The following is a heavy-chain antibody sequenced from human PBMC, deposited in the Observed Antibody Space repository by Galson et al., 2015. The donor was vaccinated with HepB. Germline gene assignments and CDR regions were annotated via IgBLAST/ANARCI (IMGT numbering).Heavy chain of an antibody. Sequence: SLRLSCAASGFTFSSHVMRWVRQAPGKGLEWVSSIGGAGGSTYYADSVKGRFTISRDNSKNTLYLQMNSLRAEDTAVYYCAKRGLGSLFDYWGQGTLVTVSS. V-gene: IGHV3-23*01. CDR1: GFTFSSHV. CDR3: AKRGLGSLFDY. D-gene: IGHD3-16*02. CDR2: IGGAGGST. J-gene: IGHJ4*02.